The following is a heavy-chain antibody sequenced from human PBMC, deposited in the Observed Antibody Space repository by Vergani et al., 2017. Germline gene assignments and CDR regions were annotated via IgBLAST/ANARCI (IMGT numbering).Heavy chain of an antibody. Sequence: EVPLVQSGAEVKKPGESLKISCKGSGYSFTSYWIGWVRQMPGKGLEWMGIIYPGDSDTRYSPSFQGQVTISADKSISTAYLQWSRLKASDTAIYYCARQDYGSGDLSGFDPWGQGTLVTVSS. CDR3: ARQDYGSGDLSGFDP. J-gene: IGHJ5*02. V-gene: IGHV5-51*01. D-gene: IGHD3-10*01. CDR1: GYSFTSYW. CDR2: IYPGDSDT.